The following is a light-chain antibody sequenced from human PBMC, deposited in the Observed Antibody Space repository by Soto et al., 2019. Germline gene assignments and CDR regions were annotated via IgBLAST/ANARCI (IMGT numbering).Light chain of an antibody. J-gene: IGLJ1*01. V-gene: IGLV2-14*01. CDR2: DVS. CDR1: SSDVGGYNY. CDR3: SSYTNSSPYV. Sequence: QSALTQPASVSGSPGQSITISCTGTSSDVGGYNYVSWYQQHPGKAPKLMIYDVSNRPSGVSNRFSGSKSGNTASLTISGLPAEDEADYYCSSYTNSSPYVFGTGTKLTVL.